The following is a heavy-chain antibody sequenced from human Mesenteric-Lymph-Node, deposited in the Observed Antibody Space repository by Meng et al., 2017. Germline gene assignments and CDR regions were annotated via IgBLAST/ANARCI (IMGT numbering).Heavy chain of an antibody. Sequence: SETRSLTCTVSGGSISSYYWSGIRQPAGKGREWIGRIYTSGSTNYNPSLKSRVTMSVDTSKNQFSLKLSAVTAADTAVYYCARETLTTGPDYWGQGTLVTVSS. J-gene: IGHJ4*02. CDR3: ARETLTTGPDY. CDR2: IYTSGST. V-gene: IGHV4-4*07. CDR1: GGSISSYY. D-gene: IGHD4-17*01.